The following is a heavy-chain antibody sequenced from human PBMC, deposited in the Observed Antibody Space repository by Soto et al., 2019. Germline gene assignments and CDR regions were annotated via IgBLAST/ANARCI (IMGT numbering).Heavy chain of an antibody. D-gene: IGHD5-12*01. CDR2: ISYDGSNK. J-gene: IGHJ6*03. CDR1: GFTFSSYG. Sequence: QVQLVESGGGVVQPGRSLRLSCAASGFTFSSYGMHWVRQAPGKGLEWVAVISYDGSNKYYADSVKGRFTISRDNSKNTLYLQMNSLRAEDTGVYYCAKEGGPYSGYDYYYYYYMDVWGKGTTVTVSS. CDR3: AKEGGPYSGYDYYYYYYMDV. V-gene: IGHV3-30*18.